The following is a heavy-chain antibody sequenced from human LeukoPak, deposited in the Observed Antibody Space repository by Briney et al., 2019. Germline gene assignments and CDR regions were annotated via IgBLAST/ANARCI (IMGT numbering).Heavy chain of an antibody. CDR2: INHSGST. V-gene: IGHV4-34*01. CDR1: GGSFSGYY. J-gene: IGHJ4*02. CDR3: ARISSDFWSGYYFGY. D-gene: IGHD3-3*01. Sequence: PSETLSLTCAVYGGSFSGYYWSWIRQPPGKGLEWIGEINHSGSTNYNPSLKSRVTISVDTSKNQFSLKLSSVTAADTAVYCCARISSDFWSGYYFGYWGQGTLVTVSS.